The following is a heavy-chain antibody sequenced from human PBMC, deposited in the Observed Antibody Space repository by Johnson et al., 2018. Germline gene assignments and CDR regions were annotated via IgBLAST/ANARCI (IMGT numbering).Heavy chain of an antibody. D-gene: IGHD3-16*02. Sequence: QVQLVESGGGVVQXGRSLRLXCAASGFTFSSYGMHWVRQAPGKGLEWGAVISYDGSNKYYADSVKGRFTNSRDNSKNTLYLQMNSLRAEDTAVYYCAREVAPYDYVWGSYRYSEYFQHWGQGTLVTVSS. J-gene: IGHJ1*01. CDR2: ISYDGSNK. V-gene: IGHV3-30*03. CDR3: AREVAPYDYVWGSYRYSEYFQH. CDR1: GFTFSSYG.